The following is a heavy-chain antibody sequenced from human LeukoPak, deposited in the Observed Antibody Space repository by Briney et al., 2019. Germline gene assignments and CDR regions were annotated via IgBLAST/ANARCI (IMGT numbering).Heavy chain of an antibody. Sequence: SVKVSCKASGGTFSSYVINCVRQAPVQGLEWMGGIIPIFGTANYAQKFQGRVTITADKSTSTAYIELSSLRSEDTAVYYCARLYYYDSSGYSHNDAFDIWGQGTMVTVSS. CDR1: GGTFSSYV. D-gene: IGHD3-22*01. CDR3: ARLYYYDSSGYSHNDAFDI. CDR2: IIPIFGTA. J-gene: IGHJ3*02. V-gene: IGHV1-69*06.